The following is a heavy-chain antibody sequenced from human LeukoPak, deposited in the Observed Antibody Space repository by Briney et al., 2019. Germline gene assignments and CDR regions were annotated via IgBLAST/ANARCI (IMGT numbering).Heavy chain of an antibody. J-gene: IGHJ6*03. CDR3: AKVAIFGVVIIGDYYYYVDV. V-gene: IGHV3-30*02. CDR2: IRYDGSNK. CDR1: GFTFSSYG. Sequence: GGSLRLSCATSGFTFSSYGMHWVRQAPGKGLEWVAFIRYDGSNKYYADSVKGRFTISRDNSKNTLYLQMNSLRAEDTAVYYCAKVAIFGVVIIGDYYYYVDVWGKGTTVTVSS. D-gene: IGHD3-3*01.